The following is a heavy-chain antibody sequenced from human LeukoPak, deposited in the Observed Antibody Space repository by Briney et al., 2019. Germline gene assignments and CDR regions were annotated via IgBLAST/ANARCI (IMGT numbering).Heavy chain of an antibody. V-gene: IGHV3-30*01. Sequence: GGSLRLSCAASGFTSSSYAMHWVRQASGKGLEWVAVISYDGSNKYYADSVKGRFTISRDNSKNTLYLQVNSLRAEDTAVYYCAREGESSSWYTNWFDPWGQGTLVTVSS. J-gene: IGHJ5*02. D-gene: IGHD6-13*01. CDR1: GFTSSSYA. CDR3: AREGESSSWYTNWFDP. CDR2: ISYDGSNK.